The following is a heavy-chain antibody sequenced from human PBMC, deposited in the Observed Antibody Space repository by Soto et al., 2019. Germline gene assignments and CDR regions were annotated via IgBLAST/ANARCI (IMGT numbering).Heavy chain of an antibody. D-gene: IGHD2-15*01. V-gene: IGHV4-30-4*01. CDR3: ARGRYCLTGRCFPNWIDS. J-gene: IGHJ5*01. Sequence: SETLSLTCSVSGDSISTVDYFWAWIRQPPGQALEYIGYIYKSATTYYNPSFESRVAISLDTSKSQFSLNVTSVTAADTAVYFCARGRYCLTGRCFPNWIDSWGQGTLVTVSS. CDR1: GDSISTVDYF. CDR2: IYKSATT.